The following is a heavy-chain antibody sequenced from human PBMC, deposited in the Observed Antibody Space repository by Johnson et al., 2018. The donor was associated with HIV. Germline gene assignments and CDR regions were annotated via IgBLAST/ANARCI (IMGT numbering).Heavy chain of an antibody. J-gene: IGHJ3*02. CDR1: GFIFSSYA. CDR3: ARGVEGAFDI. Sequence: VESGGGLVKAGGSLRLSCAASGFIFSSYAMHWVRQAPGKGLEWVAVISYDGSNKYYADSVKGRFTISRDNSKNTLYLQMNNLRVEDSAGDYCARGVEGAFDIWGQGTMVTVSS. D-gene: IGHD3-10*01. CDR2: ISYDGSNK. V-gene: IGHV3-30-3*01.